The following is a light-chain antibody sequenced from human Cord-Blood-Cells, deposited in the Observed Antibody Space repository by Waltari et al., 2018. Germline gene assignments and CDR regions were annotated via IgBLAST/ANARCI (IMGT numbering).Light chain of an antibody. Sequence: EIVLTQSPGTLSLSPGERATLSCRASQSVSSNVAWYQQKPGQAPRLLIYGASTRATGIPARFSGSGSGTEFTLTISSLQSEDFAVYYCQQYNNWPPMYTFGQGTKLEIK. J-gene: IGKJ2*01. CDR1: QSVSSN. V-gene: IGKV3-15*01. CDR2: GAS. CDR3: QQYNNWPPMYT.